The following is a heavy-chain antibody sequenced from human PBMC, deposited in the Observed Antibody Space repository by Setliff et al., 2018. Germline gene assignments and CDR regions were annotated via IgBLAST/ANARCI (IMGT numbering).Heavy chain of an antibody. CDR2: IYYRGDT. CDR1: GASLSSGTYY. V-gene: IGHV4-39*07. Sequence: SETLSLTCTVSGASLSSGTYYWGWIRQPPGKGLEWIGRIYYRGDTYYNASLKGRLTISVDTAQNQFSLRLSSVTAADTAVYYCARGGTFRYFDFWGQGAPVTVSS. CDR3: ARGGTFRYFDF. D-gene: IGHD5-12*01. J-gene: IGHJ4*02.